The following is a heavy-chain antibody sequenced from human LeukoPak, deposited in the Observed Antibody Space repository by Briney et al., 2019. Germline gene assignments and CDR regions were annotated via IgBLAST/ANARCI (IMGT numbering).Heavy chain of an antibody. J-gene: IGHJ6*02. CDR1: GGSFSGYY. CDR3: ARGGIAVAGLYYYYYYDMDV. CDR2: INHSGST. Sequence: SETLSLTCAVYGGSFSGYYWSWIRQPPGKGLEWIGEINHSGSTNYNPSLKSRVTISVDTSKNQFSLKLSSVTAADTAVYYCARGGIAVAGLYYYYYYDMDVWGQGTTVTVSS. V-gene: IGHV4-34*01. D-gene: IGHD6-19*01.